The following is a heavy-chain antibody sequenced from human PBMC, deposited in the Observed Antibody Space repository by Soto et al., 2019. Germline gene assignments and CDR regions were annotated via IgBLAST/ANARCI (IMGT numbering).Heavy chain of an antibody. CDR2: IYYSGST. CDR3: AILCGNCYAPYFDY. J-gene: IGHJ4*02. Sequence: PSETLSLTCTVSGGSISSGDYYWSWIRQPPGKGLEWIGYIYYSGSTYYNPSLKSRVTISVDTSKNQFSLKLSSVTAADTAVYYCAILCGNCYAPYFDYWGQGTLVTVSS. D-gene: IGHD2-21*01. V-gene: IGHV4-30-4*01. CDR1: GGSISSGDYY.